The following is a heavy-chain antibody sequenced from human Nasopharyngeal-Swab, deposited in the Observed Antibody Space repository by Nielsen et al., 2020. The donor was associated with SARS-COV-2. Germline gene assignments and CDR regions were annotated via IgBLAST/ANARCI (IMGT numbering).Heavy chain of an antibody. CDR1: GFTISNYA. Sequence: GESLKISCAASGFTISNYAMTWVRQAPGKGLEWVSVISGSGRNTYYADSVRGRFTVSRDNAKNSLFLQMNSLRAEDTAVYYCAKDYDIGYWGQGTLVTVSS. V-gene: IGHV3-23*01. J-gene: IGHJ4*02. D-gene: IGHD3-9*01. CDR3: AKDYDIGY. CDR2: ISGSGRNT.